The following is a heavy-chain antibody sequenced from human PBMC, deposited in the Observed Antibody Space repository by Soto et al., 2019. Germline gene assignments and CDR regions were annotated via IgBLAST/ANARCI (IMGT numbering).Heavy chain of an antibody. CDR2: IYPGDSDT. J-gene: IGHJ6*02. CDR3: ARGYYYDSSGLRPHGMDV. V-gene: IGHV5-51*01. D-gene: IGHD3-22*01. Sequence: GESLKISCKVSGYSFTSYWIGWVRQMPGKGLEWMGIIYPGDSDTRYSPSFQGQVTISADKSISTAYLQWSSLKASDTAMYYCARGYYYDSSGLRPHGMDVWGQGTTVTVSS. CDR1: GYSFTSYW.